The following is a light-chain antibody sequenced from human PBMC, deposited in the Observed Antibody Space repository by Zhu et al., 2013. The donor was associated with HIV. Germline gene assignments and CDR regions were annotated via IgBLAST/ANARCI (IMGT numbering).Light chain of an antibody. CDR1: QSVLYSSNGNNY. Sequence: DIVMTQSPDSLTVSLGERATINCKSSQSVLYSSNGNNYLAWYQQKPGQPPKLLISWASARESGVPDRFSGSGSGSDFTLTISSPQAEDVAVYYCQQYYTTPYSFGQGTKVEIK. CDR2: WAS. J-gene: IGKJ2*03. CDR3: QQYYTTPYS. V-gene: IGKV4-1*01.